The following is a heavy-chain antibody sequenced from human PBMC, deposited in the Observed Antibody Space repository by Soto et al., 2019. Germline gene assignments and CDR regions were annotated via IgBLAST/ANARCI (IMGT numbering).Heavy chain of an antibody. CDR3: ARDPGYNYGDDYSYTGMDF. J-gene: IGHJ4*01. Sequence: PSETMSLTCTVSGDSISSNYWNWIRQPPGKGLEWIGYISYRGGTNYKPSLKSRLTISVDTSKNQFSLKLSSVTAADTAVYYCARDPGYNYGDDYSYTGMDFWGQGTLVTVSS. D-gene: IGHD5-18*01. V-gene: IGHV4-59*01. CDR1: GDSISSNY. CDR2: ISYRGGT.